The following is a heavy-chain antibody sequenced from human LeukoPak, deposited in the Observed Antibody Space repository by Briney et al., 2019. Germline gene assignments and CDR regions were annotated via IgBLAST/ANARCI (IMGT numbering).Heavy chain of an antibody. CDR1: GYTFTGYY. Sequence: ASVKVSCKASGYTFTGYYMHWVRQAPGQGLEWMGWINPNSGGTNHAQKFQGRVTMTRDTSISTAYMELSRLRSDDTAVYYCATSRGSSGWSNPIDYWGQGTLVTVSS. V-gene: IGHV1-2*02. CDR3: ATSRGSSGWSNPIDY. CDR2: INPNSGGT. J-gene: IGHJ4*02. D-gene: IGHD6-19*01.